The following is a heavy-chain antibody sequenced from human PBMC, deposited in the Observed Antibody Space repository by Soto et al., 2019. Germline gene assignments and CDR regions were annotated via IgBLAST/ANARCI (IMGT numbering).Heavy chain of an antibody. Sequence: QVQLVQSGAEVKKPGSSVKVSCKASGGNFNNYAISWVRQAPAQGLQWMGGIIPIIDTTHYAQKLQGRVTISADRGRTTVYMELTGLKSDDSATYFCARETRDRDAFSLWGQGTVVTVSS. J-gene: IGHJ3*01. V-gene: IGHV1-69*06. CDR1: GGNFNNYA. CDR2: IIPIIDTT. D-gene: IGHD2-21*01. CDR3: ARETRDRDAFSL.